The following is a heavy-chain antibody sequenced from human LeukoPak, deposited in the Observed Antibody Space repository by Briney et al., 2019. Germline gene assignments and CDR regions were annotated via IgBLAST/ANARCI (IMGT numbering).Heavy chain of an antibody. D-gene: IGHD3-22*01. CDR1: GGTFSSYA. Sequence: GASVKVSCKASGGTFSSYAISWVRQAPGQGLEWMGGIIPIFGTANYAQKFQGRVTITADKSTSTAYMELSSLRSEDTAVYYCAPGRYYYDSSGYSGFDWSDPWGQGTLVTVSS. CDR3: APGRYYYDSSGYSGFDWSDP. CDR2: IIPIFGTA. J-gene: IGHJ5*02. V-gene: IGHV1-69*06.